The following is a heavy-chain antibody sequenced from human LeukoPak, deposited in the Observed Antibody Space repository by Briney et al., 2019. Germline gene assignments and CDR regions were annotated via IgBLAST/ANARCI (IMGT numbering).Heavy chain of an antibody. Sequence: GGSLSLSCAASGFTFSSYSRNWVRQAPGKGLEWVSYISSSSSTIYYADSVKGRFTISRDSAKNSLYLQMNSLRDENTAVYYYAREGRLPDVLDSGGQGPTVT. V-gene: IGHV3-48*02. CDR2: ISSSSSTI. J-gene: IGHJ6*02. CDR3: AREGRLPDVLDS. CDR1: GFTFSSYS. D-gene: IGHD3/OR15-3a*01.